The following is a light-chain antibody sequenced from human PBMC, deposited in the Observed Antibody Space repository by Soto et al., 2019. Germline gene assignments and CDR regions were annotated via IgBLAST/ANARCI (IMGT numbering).Light chain of an antibody. V-gene: IGLV2-23*02. CDR1: SSDVGSYNL. CDR3: CSYAGSSTFGPYVV. J-gene: IGLJ2*01. CDR2: EVS. Sequence: QSALTQPASVSGSPGQSITISCTGTSSDVGSYNLVSWYQQHPGKAPKLMIYEVSKRPSGVSNRFSGSKSGNTASLTISGLQAEDEADYYCCSYAGSSTFGPYVVFCGGTKITVL.